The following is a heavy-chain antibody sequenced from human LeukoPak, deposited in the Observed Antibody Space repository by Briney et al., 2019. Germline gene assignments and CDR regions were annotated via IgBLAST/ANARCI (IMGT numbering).Heavy chain of an antibody. Sequence: SETLSLTCAVSGGSIFSSNWWSWVRQPPGKGLEWIGQIFHSGSTSYSPSLKSRVTISVDKSKDQFSLKLTSVTAADTAVYYCARGYDILTGYYYWFDPWGQGTLVTVSS. D-gene: IGHD3-9*01. V-gene: IGHV4-4*02. CDR3: ARGYDILTGYYYWFDP. CDR1: GGSIFSSNW. J-gene: IGHJ5*02. CDR2: IFHSGST.